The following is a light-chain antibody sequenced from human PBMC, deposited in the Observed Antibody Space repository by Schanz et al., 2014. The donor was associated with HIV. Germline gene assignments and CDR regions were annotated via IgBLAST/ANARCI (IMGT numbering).Light chain of an antibody. V-gene: IGLV2-14*03. J-gene: IGLJ1*01. CDR3: CSYAGSTTFYV. CDR1: SIDAGGYNY. Sequence: QSALTQPASVSGSPGQSITISCTGTSIDAGGYNYVSWYQQHPGKAPKLMIYDVSYRPSGISNRFSGSKSGSTASLTVSGLQAEDEADYYCCSYAGSTTFYVFATGTKLTVL. CDR2: DVS.